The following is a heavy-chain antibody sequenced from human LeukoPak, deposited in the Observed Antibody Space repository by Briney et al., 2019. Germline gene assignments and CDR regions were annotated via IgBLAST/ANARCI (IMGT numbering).Heavy chain of an antibody. J-gene: IGHJ4*02. V-gene: IGHV4-39*01. CDR2: IYYSGST. CDR3: ARSPDYDFWSGQPYYFDY. D-gene: IGHD3-3*01. CDR1: GGSISSSSYY. Sequence: SETLSLTCTVSGGSISSSSYYWGWIRQPPGTGLEWIGSIYYSGSTYYNPSLKSRVTISVDTSKNQFSLKLSSVTAADTAVYYCARSPDYDFWSGQPYYFDYWGQGTLVTVSS.